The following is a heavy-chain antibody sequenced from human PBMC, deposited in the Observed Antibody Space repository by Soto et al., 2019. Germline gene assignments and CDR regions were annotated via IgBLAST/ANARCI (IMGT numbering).Heavy chain of an antibody. J-gene: IGHJ4*02. V-gene: IGHV4-59*08. D-gene: IGHD3-22*01. CDR1: GGSISSYY. CDR2: IYYSGST. CDR3: ARLGYYYDSSGYESAGDY. Sequence: SETLSLTCTVSGGSISSYYWSWIRQPPGKGLEWIGYIYYSGSTNYNPSLKSRVTISVDTSKNQFSLKLSSVTAADTAVYYCARLGYYYDSSGYESAGDYWGQGTLVTVSS.